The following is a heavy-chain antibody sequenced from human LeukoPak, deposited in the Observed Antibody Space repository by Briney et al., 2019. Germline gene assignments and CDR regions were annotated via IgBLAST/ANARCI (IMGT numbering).Heavy chain of an antibody. V-gene: IGHV3-21*01. CDR3: ARDEPSPLYSYGQPDY. D-gene: IGHD5-18*01. CDR1: GFTFSSYG. Sequence: GGSLRLSCAASGFTFSSYGMNWVRQAPGKGLEWVSSISSSSSYIYYADSVKGRFTISRDNAKNSLYLQMNSLRAEDTAVYYCARDEPSPLYSYGQPDYWGQGTLVTVSS. J-gene: IGHJ4*02. CDR2: ISSSSSYI.